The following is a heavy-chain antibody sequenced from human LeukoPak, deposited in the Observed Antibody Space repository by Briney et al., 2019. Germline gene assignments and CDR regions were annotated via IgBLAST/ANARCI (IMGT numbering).Heavy chain of an antibody. D-gene: IGHD6-19*01. Sequence: GGSLRLSCAASGFTLSNYAMNWVRQAPGKGLEWVSTISGSGGDTVYADSVRGRFTIPRDNSKNTLYLQMDILKVEDTARYYCARRGGSSGWGDFDYWGQATLVTASS. CDR2: ISGSGGDT. CDR1: GFTLSNYA. CDR3: ARRGGSSGWGDFDY. J-gene: IGHJ4*02. V-gene: IGHV3-23*01.